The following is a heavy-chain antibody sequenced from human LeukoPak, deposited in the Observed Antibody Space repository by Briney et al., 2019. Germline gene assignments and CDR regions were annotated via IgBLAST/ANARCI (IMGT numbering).Heavy chain of an antibody. J-gene: IGHJ6*03. CDR1: GYTFTSYD. CDR3: ARGDVLRFLEWSPYSGDYYYYMDV. Sequence: WASVKVSCKASGYTFTSYDINWVRQATGQGLEWMGWMNPNSGNTGYAQKFQGRVTITTDESTSTAYMELSSLRSEDTAVYYCARGDVLRFLEWSPYSGDYYYYMDVWGKGTTVTVSS. CDR2: MNPNSGNT. V-gene: IGHV1-8*01. D-gene: IGHD3-3*01.